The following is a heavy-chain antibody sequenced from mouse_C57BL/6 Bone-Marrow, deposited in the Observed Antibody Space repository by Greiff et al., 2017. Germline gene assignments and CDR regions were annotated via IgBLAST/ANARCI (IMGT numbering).Heavy chain of an antibody. CDR1: GFNIKDDY. CDR3: TTEGFFDY. Sequence: VQLKESGAELVRPGASVKLSCTASGFNIKDDYMPWVKQRPEQGLEWIGWIYPENGDTEYASKFQGKATITADPSSNTAYLQLSSLTSEDTAVYYYTTEGFFDYWGQGTTLTVSS. CDR2: IYPENGDT. V-gene: IGHV14-4*01. J-gene: IGHJ2*01. D-gene: IGHD3-3*01.